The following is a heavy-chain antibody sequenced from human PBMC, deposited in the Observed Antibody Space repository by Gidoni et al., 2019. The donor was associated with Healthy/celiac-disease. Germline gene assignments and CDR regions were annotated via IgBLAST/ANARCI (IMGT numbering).Heavy chain of an antibody. J-gene: IGHJ4*02. CDR1: GFTVSSNY. V-gene: IGHV3-66*01. CDR3: ARDSIGVIHPARDY. Sequence: EVQLVESGGGLVQPGGSLRLSCAASGFTVSSNYMSWVRQAPGKGLEWVSVIYSGGSTYYADSVKGRFTISRDNSKNTLYLQMNSLRAEDTAVYYCARDSIGVIHPARDYWGQGTLVTVSS. D-gene: IGHD3-22*01. CDR2: IYSGGST.